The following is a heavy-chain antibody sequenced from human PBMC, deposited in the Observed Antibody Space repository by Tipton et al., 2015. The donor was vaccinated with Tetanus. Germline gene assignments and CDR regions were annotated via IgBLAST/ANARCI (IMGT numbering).Heavy chain of an antibody. Sequence: QSGAEVKRPGSSVKVSCKTSGGSFSTYITSWVRQAPGQGLEWMGGIIPIFGTITYAQKFKGRVTITADKSTNTAYMELSSLTSEDTAVYYCARSRGGTRVYYAIAFWGQGTPVTVSS. D-gene: IGHD3-22*01. CDR1: GGSFSTYI. V-gene: IGHV1-69*06. CDR2: IIPIFGTI. J-gene: IGHJ4*02. CDR3: ARSRGGTRVYYAIAF.